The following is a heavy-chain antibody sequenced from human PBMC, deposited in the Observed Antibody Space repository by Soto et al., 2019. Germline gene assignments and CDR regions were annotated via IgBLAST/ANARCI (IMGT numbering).Heavy chain of an antibody. Sequence: SETLSLTCAVYGGSFSGYYWGWIRQPPGKGLEWIGVFFYSGSTSSNPSLKSRVTISVDTSKNHFSLQLCSVTPEDTFFYFCTKQKGDSRTYNGMDVWGQGTTVTVSS. D-gene: IGHD2-21*02. CDR1: GGSFSGYY. CDR3: TKQKGDSRTYNGMDV. V-gene: IGHV4-34*12. J-gene: IGHJ6*02. CDR2: FFYSGST.